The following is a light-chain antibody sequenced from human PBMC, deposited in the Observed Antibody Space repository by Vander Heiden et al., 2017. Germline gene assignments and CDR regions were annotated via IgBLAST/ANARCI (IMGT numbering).Light chain of an antibody. CDR2: LNNDGSH. V-gene: IGLV4-69*01. CDR1: SGHSSHA. CDR3: QTWGTGPWV. J-gene: IGLJ3*02. Sequence: QLVLTQSPSASASLGASVKLTCTLSSGHSSHAIAWHRQQPEKGPRYLMKLNNDGSHTKGDGIPDRFSGSSSGAERYLTISSLQSEDEADYYCQTWGTGPWVFGGGTKLTVL.